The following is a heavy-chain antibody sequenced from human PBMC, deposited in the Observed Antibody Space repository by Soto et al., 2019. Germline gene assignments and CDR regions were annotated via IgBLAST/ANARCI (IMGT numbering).Heavy chain of an antibody. J-gene: IGHJ5*02. CDR1: GFTFSSYA. D-gene: IGHD3-10*01. CDR3: AKAGGSSWMNWFDP. CDR2: ISGGGGYT. Sequence: EVQLLESGGGLVQPGGSLRLSCAASGFTFSSYAMSWVRQAPGKGLEWVSVISGGGGYTNNADSVKGRFTISRDNSKNTLYLQMNSLRAEDTAVYYCAKAGGSSWMNWFDPWGQGTLVTVSS. V-gene: IGHV3-23*01.